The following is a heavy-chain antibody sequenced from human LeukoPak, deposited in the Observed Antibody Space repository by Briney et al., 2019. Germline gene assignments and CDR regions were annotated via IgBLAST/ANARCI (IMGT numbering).Heavy chain of an antibody. J-gene: IGHJ6*02. D-gene: IGHD6-13*01. V-gene: IGHV3-74*01. Sequence: GGSLRLSCAASGFTFSSYWMHWVRQAPGKGLVWVSRINSDGSSTSYADSVKGRFTISRDNAKNTLYLQMNSLRAEDTAVYYCASEGVWRQQLVDYYYGMDVWGQGTTVTVSS. CDR3: ASEGVWRQQLVDYYYGMDV. CDR2: INSDGSST. CDR1: GFTFSSYW.